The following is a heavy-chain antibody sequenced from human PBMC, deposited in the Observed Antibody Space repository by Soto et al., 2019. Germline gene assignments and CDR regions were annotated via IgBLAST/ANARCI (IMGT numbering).Heavy chain of an antibody. D-gene: IGHD3-9*01. CDR1: GGSISSYY. CDR2: IYYSGST. V-gene: IGHV4-59*01. J-gene: IGHJ4*02. CDR3: ARDAYDILTGFDN. Sequence: SETLSLTCTVSGGSISSYYWSWIRQPPGKGLEWIGYIYYSGSTNYNPSLKSRVTISVDTSKNQFSLKLSSVIAADTAVYYCARDAYDILTGFDNWGQGTLVTVSS.